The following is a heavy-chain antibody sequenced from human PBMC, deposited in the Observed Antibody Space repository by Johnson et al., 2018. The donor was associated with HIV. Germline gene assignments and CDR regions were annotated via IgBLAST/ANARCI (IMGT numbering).Heavy chain of an antibody. CDR1: GFTFSSYW. D-gene: IGHD5/OR15-5a*01. Sequence: VQLVESGGGLVQPGGSLRLSCAASGFTFSSYWMSWVRQAPGMGLEWVATIKQDGSVRYYGDSVKGRFTISRDDPKNSLYLQMNSLRAEDTAVYYCARGSGLADAFDIWGQGTMVTVSS. J-gene: IGHJ3*02. V-gene: IGHV3-7*01. CDR3: ARGSGLADAFDI. CDR2: IKQDGSVR.